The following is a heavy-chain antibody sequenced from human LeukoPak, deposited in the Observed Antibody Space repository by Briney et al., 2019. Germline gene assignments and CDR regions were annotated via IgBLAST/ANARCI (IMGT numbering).Heavy chain of an antibody. CDR1: GYSISSGYY. CDR3: AKTRTGPYYFDY. CDR2: IYHSGST. V-gene: IGHV4-38-2*01. Sequence: PSETLSLTCAVSGYSISSGYYWAWIRQPPGKGLEWIGSIYHSGSTYYNPSLKSRVTISVDTSKNQFFLKLSSVTAADTAVYYCAKTRTGPYYFDYWGQGTLVTVSS. J-gene: IGHJ4*02.